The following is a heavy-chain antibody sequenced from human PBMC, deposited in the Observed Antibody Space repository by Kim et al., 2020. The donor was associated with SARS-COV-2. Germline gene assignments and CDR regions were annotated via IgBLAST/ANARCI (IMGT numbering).Heavy chain of an antibody. CDR1: GFTFSSYA. CDR2: ISSNGGST. J-gene: IGHJ6*02. D-gene: IGHD6-13*01. V-gene: IGHV3-64*01. CDR3: ARAPGLGGSSWYSYYGMDV. Sequence: GGSLRLSCAASGFTFSSYAMHWVRQAPGKGLEYVSAISSNGGSTYYANSVKGRFTISRDNSKNTLYLQMGSLRAEDMAVYYCARAPGLGGSSWYSYYGMDVWGQGTTVTVSS.